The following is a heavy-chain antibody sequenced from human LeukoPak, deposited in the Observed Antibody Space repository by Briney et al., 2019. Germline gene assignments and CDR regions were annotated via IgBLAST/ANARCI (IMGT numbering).Heavy chain of an antibody. CDR3: ARHVEIAVAGPIDY. D-gene: IGHD6-19*01. J-gene: IGHJ4*02. Sequence: PSETLSLTCTVSGGSISSSRDYWGWIRQPPGKGLEWIGSIYYSGSTYYNPSLKSRVTISVDTSKNQFSLKLSSVTAADTAVYYCARHVEIAVAGPIDYWGQGNLVTVSS. CDR2: IYYSGST. CDR1: GGSISSSRDY. V-gene: IGHV4-39*01.